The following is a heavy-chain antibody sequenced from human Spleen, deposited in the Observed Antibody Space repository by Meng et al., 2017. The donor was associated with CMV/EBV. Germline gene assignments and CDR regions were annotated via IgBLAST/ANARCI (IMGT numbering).Heavy chain of an antibody. CDR2: ISGNGYTT. CDR1: GFTFSMYA. J-gene: IGHJ4*02. V-gene: IGHV3-23*01. CDR3: ARRFSFDF. Sequence: LTISCAVSGFTFSMYAMNWVRQAPGKGLEWVSGISGNGYTTYYADSVKGRFTISRGNSKNTLYLHINNLRADDTAIYYCARRFSFDFWGQGTLVTVSS. D-gene: IGHD3-10*01.